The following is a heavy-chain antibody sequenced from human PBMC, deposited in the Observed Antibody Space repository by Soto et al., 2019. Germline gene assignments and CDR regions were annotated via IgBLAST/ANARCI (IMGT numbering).Heavy chain of an antibody. V-gene: IGHV4-34*01. CDR3: ARGLITGSHYSGGWYYFDS. CDR1: GESCGGYV. D-gene: IGHD6-19*01. J-gene: IGHJ4*02. Sequence: SEPLSLTCAVDGESCGGYVWTWICQTPGKGLQWIGQINHSGSASYNPSLKSRVSISVHTSNSQFSLELSSVTAADTAVYYCARGLITGSHYSGGWYYFDSWGQGTQVTLSS. CDR2: INHSGSA.